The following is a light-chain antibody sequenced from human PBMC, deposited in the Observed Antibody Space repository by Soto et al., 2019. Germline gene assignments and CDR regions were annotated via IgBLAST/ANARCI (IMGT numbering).Light chain of an antibody. J-gene: IGKJ1*01. V-gene: IGKV3-20*01. Sequence: EIVLTQSPGTLSLSPGERATLFCRASQSVSSSYLAWYQQKPGQAPRLLIYGASSRATGIPDRFSGSGSGTDFTLTIIRLEPEDFAVYYCQHHGTSPTSWTFGQGTKVEIK. CDR3: QHHGTSPTSWT. CDR1: QSVSSSY. CDR2: GAS.